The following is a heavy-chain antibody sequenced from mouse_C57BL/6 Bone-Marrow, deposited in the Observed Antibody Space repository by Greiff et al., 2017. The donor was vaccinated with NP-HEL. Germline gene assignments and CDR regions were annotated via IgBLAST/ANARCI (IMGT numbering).Heavy chain of an antibody. V-gene: IGHV6-3*01. CDR3: TGGPIYYDLSWFAY. CDR2: IRLKSDNYAT. J-gene: IGHJ3*01. CDR1: GFTFSNYW. D-gene: IGHD2-4*01. Sequence: EVHLVESGGGLVQPGGSMKLSCVASGFTFSNYWMNWVRQSPEKGLEWVAQIRLKSDNYATHYAESVKGGFTISRDDSKSSVYLQMNNVRAEDTGSYYCTGGPIYYDLSWFAYWGQGTLVTVSA.